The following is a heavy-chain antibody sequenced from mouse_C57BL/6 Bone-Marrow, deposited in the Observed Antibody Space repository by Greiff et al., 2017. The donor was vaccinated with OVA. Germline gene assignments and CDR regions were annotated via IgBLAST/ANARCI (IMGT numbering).Heavy chain of an antibody. CDR1: GFTFSDYG. J-gene: IGHJ3*01. CDR2: ISSGSSTI. D-gene: IGHD2-4*01. V-gene: IGHV5-17*01. Sequence: EVQLVESGGGLVKPGGSLKLSCAASGFTFSDYGMHWVRQAPEKGLEWVAYISSGSSTIYYADTVKGRFTISRDNAKNTLFLQMTSLRSEDTAMYYCARLGYDYDGRFAYWGQGTLVTVSA. CDR3: ARLGYDYDGRFAY.